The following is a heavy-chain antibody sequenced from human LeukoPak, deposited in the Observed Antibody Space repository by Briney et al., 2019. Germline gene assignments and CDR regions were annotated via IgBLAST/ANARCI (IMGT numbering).Heavy chain of an antibody. J-gene: IGHJ4*02. Sequence: SETLSLTCTVSGGSISSSSYYWGWIRQPPGKGLEWIGSIYHSGSTYYNPSLKSRVTISVDTSKNQFSLKLSSVTAADTAVYYCASLSPYYDSSGYYYPLTQYYFDYWGQGTLVTVSS. CDR2: IYHSGST. CDR1: GGSISSSSYY. V-gene: IGHV4-39*07. D-gene: IGHD3-22*01. CDR3: ASLSPYYDSSGYYYPLTQYYFDY.